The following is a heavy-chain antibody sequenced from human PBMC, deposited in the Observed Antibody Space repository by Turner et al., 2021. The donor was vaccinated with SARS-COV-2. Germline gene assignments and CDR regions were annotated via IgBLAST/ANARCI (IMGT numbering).Heavy chain of an antibody. Sequence: QVQLVQSGPEVKKPGASVKVSCQVSGNTPTDLAMHWVRQAPGKGLEWMGGFDPEYCETIYAQKYQCRVTMTEDTSTDTAYMELSSLRSEDTAVYYCATVVAVTVTLSEYYYYYGMDVWGQGTTVTVSS. CDR1: GNTPTDLA. J-gene: IGHJ6*02. CDR3: ATVVAVTVTLSEYYYYYGMDV. CDR2: FDPEYCET. V-gene: IGHV1-24*01. D-gene: IGHD6-19*01.